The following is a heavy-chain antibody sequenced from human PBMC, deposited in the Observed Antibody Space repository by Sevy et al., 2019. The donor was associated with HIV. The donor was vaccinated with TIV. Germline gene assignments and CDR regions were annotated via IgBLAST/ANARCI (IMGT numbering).Heavy chain of an antibody. Sequence: GGSLRLSCAASGFTFSTYGMHWVRQAPGKGLEWVAVISYGGSYQFYSDSVKGRFTISRDNSKNTVDLQMNSLRAEDTAVYYCAKDQGGNDSGDDYNPYFSDFWGQGTLVTVSS. J-gene: IGHJ4*02. CDR1: GFTFSTYG. CDR3: AKDQGGNDSGDDYNPYFSDF. V-gene: IGHV3-30*18. D-gene: IGHD3-22*01. CDR2: ISYGGSYQ.